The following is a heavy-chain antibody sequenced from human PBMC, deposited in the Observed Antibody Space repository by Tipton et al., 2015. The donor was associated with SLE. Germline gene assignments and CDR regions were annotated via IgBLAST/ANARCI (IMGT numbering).Heavy chain of an antibody. CDR1: GQSFSGYS. Sequence: TLSLTCTVHGQSFSGYSWSWIRQVPGKGPEWLGEINHTGGTNYNPPLKSRVTISVDTSKNQFSLKLSSVTAADTAVYYCAKDGGPGWFDPWGQGTLVTVSS. J-gene: IGHJ5*02. CDR2: INHTGGT. CDR3: AKDGGPGWFDP. D-gene: IGHD3-16*01. V-gene: IGHV4-34*01.